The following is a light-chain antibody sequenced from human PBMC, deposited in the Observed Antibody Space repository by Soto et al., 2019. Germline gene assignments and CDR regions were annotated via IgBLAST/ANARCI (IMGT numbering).Light chain of an antibody. J-gene: IGKJ1*01. CDR2: DAS. Sequence: EILLKQSPVTLSLSPGERATLSCRASQNVRGYLAWYQQKPGQAPRLLIYDASNRATGIPARFSGSGSGTDFTLTISSLEPEDSAVYNCQQNLGVHTFGQGTKVDIK. CDR3: QQNLGVHT. V-gene: IGKV3-11*01. CDR1: QNVRGY.